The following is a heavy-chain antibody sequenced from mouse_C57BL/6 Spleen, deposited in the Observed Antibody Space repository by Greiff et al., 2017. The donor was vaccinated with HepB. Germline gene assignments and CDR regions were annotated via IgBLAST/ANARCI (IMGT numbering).Heavy chain of an antibody. J-gene: IGHJ1*03. Sequence: VQLQQPGAELVRPGSSVKLSCKASGYTFTSYWMDWVKQRPGQGLEWIGNIYPSDSETHYNQKFKDKATLTVDKSSSTAYMQLSSLTSEDSAVYYCARRGGFYYYGSYWYFDVWGTGTTVTVSS. D-gene: IGHD1-1*01. V-gene: IGHV1-61*01. CDR3: ARRGGFYYYGSYWYFDV. CDR2: IYPSDSET. CDR1: GYTFTSYW.